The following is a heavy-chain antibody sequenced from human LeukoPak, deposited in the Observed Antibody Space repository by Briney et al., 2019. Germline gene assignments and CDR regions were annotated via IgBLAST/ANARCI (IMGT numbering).Heavy chain of an antibody. Sequence: SVKVSCKASGSTFSSYAISWVRQAPGQGLEWMGGIIPIFGTANYAQKFQGRVTITADKSTSTAYMELSSLRSEDTAVYYCARGGETTVTTIDYWGQGTLVTVSS. V-gene: IGHV1-69*06. CDR1: GSTFSSYA. CDR2: IIPIFGTA. J-gene: IGHJ4*02. CDR3: ARGGETTVTTIDY. D-gene: IGHD4-17*01.